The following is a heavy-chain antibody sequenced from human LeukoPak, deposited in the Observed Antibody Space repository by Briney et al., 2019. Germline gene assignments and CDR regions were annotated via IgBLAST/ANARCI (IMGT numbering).Heavy chain of an antibody. CDR2: ISSSSSYI. V-gene: IGHV3-21*01. Sequence: GGSLRLSCTASGFTFSSYSMNWVRQAPGKGLEWVSSISSSSSYIYYADSVKGRFTISRDNAKNSLYLQMNSLRAEDTAVYYCARGGSMTTPRYYFDYWGQGTLVTVSS. CDR3: ARGGSMTTPRYYFDY. CDR1: GFTFSSYS. J-gene: IGHJ4*02. D-gene: IGHD4-17*01.